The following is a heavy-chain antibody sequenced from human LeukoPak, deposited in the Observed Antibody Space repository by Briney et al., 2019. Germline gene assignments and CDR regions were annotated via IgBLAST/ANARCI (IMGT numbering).Heavy chain of an antibody. CDR3: ARLIVTYDSSGYYSVGFDP. CDR2: IYYSGST. D-gene: IGHD3-22*01. Sequence: SETLSLTCTVSGGSISSYYWSWIRQPPGKGLEWIGYIYYSGSTNYNPSLKSRVTISVDTSKNQFSLKLSSVTAADTAVYYCARLIVTYDSSGYYSVGFDPWGQGTLVTVSS. J-gene: IGHJ5*02. V-gene: IGHV4-59*01. CDR1: GGSISSYY.